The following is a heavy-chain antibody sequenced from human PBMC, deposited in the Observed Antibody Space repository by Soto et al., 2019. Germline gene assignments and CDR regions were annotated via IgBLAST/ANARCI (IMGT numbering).Heavy chain of an antibody. CDR3: GRQTSTDWFDP. V-gene: IGHV5-51*01. CDR1: GDSFTNHW. CDR2: IYLGDSDT. Sequence: GSLKISCKASGDSFTNHWIGWVRQMPGKGLEWMGIIYLGDSDTRYSPSFQGQVTISADKSISTAYLQWSTLKASDTAMYYCGRQTSTDWFDPWGQGTLVTVSS. J-gene: IGHJ5*02.